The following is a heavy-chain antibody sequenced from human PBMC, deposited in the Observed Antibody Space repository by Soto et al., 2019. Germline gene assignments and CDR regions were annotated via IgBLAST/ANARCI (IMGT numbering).Heavy chain of an antibody. J-gene: IGHJ4*02. CDR1: GYTFTSYT. D-gene: IGHD3-3*01. V-gene: IGHV1-3*01. Sequence: GASVKVSCKASGYTFTSYTMHWVRQAPGQRLEWMGWINAGNGNTKYSQKFQGRVTITRDTSASTAYMELSSLRSEDTAVYFCARTGEYYDFWSGSYDYWGQGTPVTFSS. CDR2: INAGNGNT. CDR3: ARTGEYYDFWSGSYDY.